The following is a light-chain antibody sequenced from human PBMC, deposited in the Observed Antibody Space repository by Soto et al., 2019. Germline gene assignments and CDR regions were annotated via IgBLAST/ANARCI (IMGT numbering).Light chain of an antibody. Sequence: QSALTQPASVSGSPGQSITISCTGTSSDVGRYNFVSWYQHHPGKAPKLMIYDVNNRPSGVSNRFSGSKSGNTASLTISGLQAEDEAAYYCSSYASNRDVLFGGGTKLTVL. V-gene: IGLV2-14*03. CDR3: SSYASNRDVL. CDR2: DVN. J-gene: IGLJ2*01. CDR1: SSDVGRYNF.